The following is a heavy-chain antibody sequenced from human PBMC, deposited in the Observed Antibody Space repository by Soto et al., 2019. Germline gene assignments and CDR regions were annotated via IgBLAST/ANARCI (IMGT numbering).Heavy chain of an antibody. CDR2: IYYSGST. J-gene: IGHJ6*03. V-gene: IGHV4-59*08. D-gene: IGHD6-6*01. CDR3: ARRRRRSSAPYYMDV. Sequence: SETLSLTCTVSGGSISSYYWSWIRQPPGKGLEWIGYIYYSGSTNYNPSLKSRVTISVDTSKNQFSLKLSSVTAADTAVYYCARRRRRSSAPYYMDVWGKGTTVTVSS. CDR1: GGSISSYY.